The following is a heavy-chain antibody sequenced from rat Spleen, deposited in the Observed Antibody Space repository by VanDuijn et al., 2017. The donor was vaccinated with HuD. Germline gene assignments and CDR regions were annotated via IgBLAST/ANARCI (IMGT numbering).Heavy chain of an antibody. CDR3: TRPLITTVVTSYWYWYFDF. CDR1: GFTFNNYW. D-gene: IGHD1-1*01. CDR2: ITNTGGST. Sequence: EVQLVESGGGLVQPGRSLKLSCVASGFTFNNYWMTWIRQAPGKGLEWVASITNTGGSTYYPDSVKGRFTISRDNAKSTLYLQMNSLRSEDTATYYCTRPLITTVVTSYWYWYFDFWGPGTMVTVSS. J-gene: IGHJ1*01. V-gene: IGHV5-31*01.